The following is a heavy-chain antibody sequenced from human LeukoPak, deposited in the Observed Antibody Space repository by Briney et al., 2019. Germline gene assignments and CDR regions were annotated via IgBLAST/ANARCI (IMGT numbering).Heavy chain of an antibody. J-gene: IGHJ5*02. CDR1: GGSISSYY. CDR3: ARDQGDYYDSSGPPGRFDP. CDR2: IYYSGST. Sequence: PSETLSLTCTVSGGSISSYYWSWIRQPPGKGLEWIGYIYYSGSTNYNPSHKSRVTISVDTSKNQFSLKLSSVTAADTAVYYCARDQGDYYDSSGPPGRFDPWGQGTLVTVSS. D-gene: IGHD3-22*01. V-gene: IGHV4-59*01.